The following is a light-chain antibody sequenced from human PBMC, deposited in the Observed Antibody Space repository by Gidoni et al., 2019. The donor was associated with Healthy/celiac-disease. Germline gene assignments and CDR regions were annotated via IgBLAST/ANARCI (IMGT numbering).Light chain of an antibody. J-gene: IGLJ2*01. V-gene: IGLV3-1*01. Sequence: SYDLTQPPSVSVSPGQTASLTCSEDKLGDKYACWYQQKPGQSPVLVIYQDSKRPSGIPERFSGSNSGNTATLTISGTQAMDEADYYCQAWDSSVVFGGGTKLTVL. CDR2: QDS. CDR1: KLGDKY. CDR3: QAWDSSVV.